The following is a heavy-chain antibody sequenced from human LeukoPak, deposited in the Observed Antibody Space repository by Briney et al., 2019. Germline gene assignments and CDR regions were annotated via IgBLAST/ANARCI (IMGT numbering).Heavy chain of an antibody. CDR3: ARARGLLKAHFDY. J-gene: IGHJ4*02. V-gene: IGHV1-69*01. CDR1: GGTFSSYA. CDR2: IIPIFGTA. Sequence: SVKVSCKASGGTFSSYAISWVRQAPGQGPEWMGGIIPIFGTANYAQKFQGRVTITADESTSTAYMELSSLRSEDTAVYYCARARGLLKAHFDYWGQGTLVTVSS. D-gene: IGHD2-21*01.